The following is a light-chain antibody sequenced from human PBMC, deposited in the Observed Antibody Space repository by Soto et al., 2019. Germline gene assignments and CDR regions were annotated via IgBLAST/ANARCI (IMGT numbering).Light chain of an antibody. Sequence: IVMTQFPATLSVSPGERATLSCRASQSVSSNLAWYQQKPGQAPRLLINGASTRATGVAARFSGSGSGTEFTLGISSLQSEDSAVYFCQQYNNWPFTFGPGTKVDF. J-gene: IGKJ3*01. V-gene: IGKV3-15*01. CDR1: QSVSSN. CDR2: GAS. CDR3: QQYNNWPFT.